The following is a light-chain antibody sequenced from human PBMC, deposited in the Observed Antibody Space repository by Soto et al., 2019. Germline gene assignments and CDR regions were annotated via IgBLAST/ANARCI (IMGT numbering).Light chain of an antibody. CDR3: LLQFSEIRV. J-gene: IGLJ3*02. CDR1: TGAVTSGHY. V-gene: IGLV7-46*01. Sequence: QAVVTQEPSLTVSPGGTVTLTCGSSTGAVTSGHYPYWFQQRPGQAPKTLIYDANNKYPWTPARFSGSLFGGKATLTLSGAQPEDEAEYYCLLQFSEIRVFGGGTKVTVL. CDR2: DAN.